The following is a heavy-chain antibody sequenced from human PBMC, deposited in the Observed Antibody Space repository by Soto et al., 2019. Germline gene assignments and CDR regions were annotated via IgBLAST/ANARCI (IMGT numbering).Heavy chain of an antibody. Sequence: GGSLRLSCAASGFTFSSYWMHWVRQAPGKGLVWVSRINSDGSSTSYADSVKGRFTISRDNAKNTLYLQMNSLRAEDTAVYYCARGITPLSTAAPYYYYCMHVWGQGTMVTVSS. CDR2: INSDGSST. D-gene: IGHD2-2*01. V-gene: IGHV3-74*01. J-gene: IGHJ6*02. CDR3: ARGITPLSTAAPYYYYCMHV. CDR1: GFTFSSYW.